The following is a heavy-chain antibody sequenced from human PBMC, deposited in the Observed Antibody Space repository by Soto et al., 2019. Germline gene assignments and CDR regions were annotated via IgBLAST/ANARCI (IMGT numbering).Heavy chain of an antibody. CDR3: AKDVLRFLEWLAFYGMDV. D-gene: IGHD3-3*01. CDR2: ISYDGSNK. V-gene: IGHV3-30*18. J-gene: IGHJ6*02. CDR1: GFTFSSYG. Sequence: QVQLVESGGGVVQPGRSLRLSCAASGFTFSSYGMHWVRQAPGKGLEWVAVISYDGSNKYYADSVKGRFTISRDNSKNTLYRQMNSLRAQDTAVYYCAKDVLRFLEWLAFYGMDVWGQGTTVTVSS.